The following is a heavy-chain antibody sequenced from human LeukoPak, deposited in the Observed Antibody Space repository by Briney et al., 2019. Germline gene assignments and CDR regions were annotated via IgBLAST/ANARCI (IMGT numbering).Heavy chain of an antibody. Sequence: GGSLRLSCAASVFTFSSYAMHWVRQAPGKGLEWVAVISYDGSNKYYADSVKGRFTISRDNSKNTLYLQMNSLRAEDTAVYYCARGRSGYYCFDYWGQGTLVTVS. CDR1: VFTFSSYA. CDR2: ISYDGSNK. V-gene: IGHV3-30-3*01. D-gene: IGHD3-22*01. CDR3: ARGRSGYYCFDY. J-gene: IGHJ4*02.